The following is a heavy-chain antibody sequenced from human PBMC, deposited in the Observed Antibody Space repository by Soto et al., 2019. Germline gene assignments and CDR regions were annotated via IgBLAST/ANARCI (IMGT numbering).Heavy chain of an antibody. J-gene: IGHJ3*02. Sequence: ASVKVSCKASGYTFTSYGISWVRQAPGQGLEWMGWISAYNGNTNYAQKLQGRVTMTTDTSTNTAYMELRSLRSDDTAVYYCARDVRIVVVKEANDAFDIWGQGTMVAVSS. V-gene: IGHV1-18*01. CDR2: ISAYNGNT. CDR1: GYTFTSYG. CDR3: ARDVRIVVVKEANDAFDI. D-gene: IGHD3-22*01.